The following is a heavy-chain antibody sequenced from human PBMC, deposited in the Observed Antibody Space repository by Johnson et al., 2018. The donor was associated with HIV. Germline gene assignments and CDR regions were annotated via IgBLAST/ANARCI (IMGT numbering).Heavy chain of an antibody. CDR2: ISYDGSNK. V-gene: IGHV3-30*04. D-gene: IGHD1-26*01. Sequence: QVQLVESGGGVVQPGRSLRLSCAASGFTFSSYAMHWVRQAPGKGLEWVAVISYDGSNKYYADSVKGRFTISRDNSTNKLYLQMNSLRAEDTAVYYCAKDDRELDAFDIWGQGTMVTVSS. CDR1: GFTFSSYA. J-gene: IGHJ3*02. CDR3: AKDDRELDAFDI.